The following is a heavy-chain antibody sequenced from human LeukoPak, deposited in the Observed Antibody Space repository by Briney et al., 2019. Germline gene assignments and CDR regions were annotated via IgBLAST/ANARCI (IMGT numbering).Heavy chain of an antibody. Sequence: GGSLRLSCAASGFTFSSYGMRWVRQAPGKGLEWVAVISYDGSNKYYADSVKGRFTISRDNSKNTLYLQMNSLRAEDTAVYYCAKGGRGYSGYDLPFAFDYWGQGTLVTVSS. CDR2: ISYDGSNK. V-gene: IGHV3-30*18. J-gene: IGHJ4*02. D-gene: IGHD5-12*01. CDR1: GFTFSSYG. CDR3: AKGGRGYSGYDLPFAFDY.